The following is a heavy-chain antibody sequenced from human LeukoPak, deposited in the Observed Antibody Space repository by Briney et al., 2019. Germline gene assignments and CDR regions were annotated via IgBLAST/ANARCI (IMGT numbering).Heavy chain of an antibody. V-gene: IGHV1-18*01. J-gene: IGHJ4*02. CDR3: ARYGKGMRGYSYGPRFFDY. CDR1: GYTFTSYG. Sequence: ASVKVSCKASGYTFTSYGISWVRQAPGQGLEWMGWISAYNGNTNYAQKLQGRVTMTTDTSTSTAYMELRSLRSDDTAVYYCARYGKGMRGYSYGPRFFDYWGQGTLVTVSS. CDR2: ISAYNGNT. D-gene: IGHD5-18*01.